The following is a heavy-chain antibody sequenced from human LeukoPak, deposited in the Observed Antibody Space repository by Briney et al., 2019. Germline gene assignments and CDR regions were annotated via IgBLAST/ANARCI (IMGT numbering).Heavy chain of an antibody. CDR2: MNPNSGNT. J-gene: IGHJ4*02. CDR3: ARGTAAPRYSSGWYYY. D-gene: IGHD6-19*01. CDR1: GYTFTSYD. Sequence: ASVKVSCKASGYTFTSYDINWVRQATGQGLEWMGWMNPNSGNTGYAQKFQGRVTMTRNTSISTAYMELSSLRSEDTAVYYCARGTAAPRYSSGWYYYWGQGTLVTVSS. V-gene: IGHV1-8*01.